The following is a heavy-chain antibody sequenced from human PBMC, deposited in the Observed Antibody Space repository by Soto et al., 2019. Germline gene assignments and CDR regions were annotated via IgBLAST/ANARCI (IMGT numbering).Heavy chain of an antibody. J-gene: IGHJ6*03. Sequence: SVKVSCKASGGTFSSYTISWVRQAPGQGLEWMGRIIPILGIANYAQKFQGRVTITADKSTSTAYMELSSLRPEDTAVYYCAREKDSSSYYYYYYMDVWGKGTTVTVSS. CDR1: GGTFSSYT. V-gene: IGHV1-69*04. CDR3: AREKDSSSYYYYYYMDV. D-gene: IGHD6-6*01. CDR2: IIPILGIA.